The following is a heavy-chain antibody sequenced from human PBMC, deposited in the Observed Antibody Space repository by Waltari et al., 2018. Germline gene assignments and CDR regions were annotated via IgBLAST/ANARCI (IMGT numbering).Heavy chain of an antibody. J-gene: IGHJ4*02. CDR1: GFTFANAW. CDR3: TTEGGRTWPMY. V-gene: IGHV3-15*01. D-gene: IGHD2-2*01. CDR2: HKSKAEGGTT. Sequence: EVQLVESGGGLVKPGDSLRLSCVASGFTFANAWINWVRQAPGKGLEGVGRHKSKAEGGTTDYAAPVKGRFAISRDDSKDTAYLQMNSLKTEDTAMYFCTTEGGRTWPMYWGQGTLVTVSS.